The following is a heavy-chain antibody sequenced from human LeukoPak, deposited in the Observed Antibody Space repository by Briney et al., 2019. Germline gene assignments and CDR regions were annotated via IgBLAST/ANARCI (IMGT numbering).Heavy chain of an antibody. Sequence: SVKVSCKASGYTFTSYGISWVRQAPGQGLEWMGGIIPMFGAVNYAQKFQGRVTITADKSTGTAYMELSSLRSEDTAVYYCVRDYDISGPQKNFFDYWGQGTLVTVSS. V-gene: IGHV1-69*06. CDR2: IIPMFGAV. D-gene: IGHD3-22*01. J-gene: IGHJ4*02. CDR1: GYTFTSYG. CDR3: VRDYDISGPQKNFFDY.